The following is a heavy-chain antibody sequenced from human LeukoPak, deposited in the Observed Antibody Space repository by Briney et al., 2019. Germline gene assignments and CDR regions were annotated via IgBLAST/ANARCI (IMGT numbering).Heavy chain of an antibody. Sequence: GRSLRLSCAASGFTFSSYGMRWVRQAPGKGLEWVAVIWYDGSNKYYADSVKGRFTISRDNSKNTLYLQMNSLRAEDTAVYYCARDGYIAAAAPVDFDYWGQGTLVTVSS. CDR1: GFTFSSYG. CDR3: ARDGYIAAAAPVDFDY. CDR2: IWYDGSNK. D-gene: IGHD6-13*01. J-gene: IGHJ4*02. V-gene: IGHV3-33*01.